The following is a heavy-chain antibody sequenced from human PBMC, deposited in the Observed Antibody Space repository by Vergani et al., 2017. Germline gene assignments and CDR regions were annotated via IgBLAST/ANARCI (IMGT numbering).Heavy chain of an antibody. Sequence: QVQLVQSGAEVKKPGASVKVSCKASGGTFSSYAISWVRQAPGQGLEWMGRIIPILGIANYAQKFQGRVTITADKSTSTDYMELSSLRSEDTAVYYCARGGIAVADWYFDLWGRGTLVTVSS. J-gene: IGHJ2*01. V-gene: IGHV1-69*04. CDR1: GGTFSSYA. CDR3: ARGGIAVADWYFDL. CDR2: IIPILGIA. D-gene: IGHD6-19*01.